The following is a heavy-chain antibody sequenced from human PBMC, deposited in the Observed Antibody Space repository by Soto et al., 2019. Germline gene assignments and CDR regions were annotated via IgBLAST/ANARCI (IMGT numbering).Heavy chain of an antibody. CDR1: GFTFSNSW. V-gene: IGHV3-23*01. CDR3: AKDRTYSYGSDY. CDR2: ISGNGDRT. J-gene: IGHJ4*02. D-gene: IGHD5-18*01. Sequence: GGSLRLSCAASGFTFSNSWMSWVRQAPGKGLEWVSVISGNGDRTYYADSVQGRFTISRDNSKNTLYLQMNSLRAEDTAIYYCAKDRTYSYGSDYWGQGTQVTVSS.